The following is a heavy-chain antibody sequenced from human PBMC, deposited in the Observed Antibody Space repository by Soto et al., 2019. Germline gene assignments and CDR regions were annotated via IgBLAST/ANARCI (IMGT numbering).Heavy chain of an antibody. Sequence: QLRLQESGPGLVKPSETLSLTCTVSGGSISSSSYYWGWIRQPPGKGLEWIGSIYYSGNTYYNPSIKSRVTIYVDTSKNQFSLKLSSVTATDTAVYYCARHRGYYDILTGYYTELNFDYWGQGTLVTVSS. CDR1: GGSISSSSYY. CDR2: IYYSGNT. D-gene: IGHD3-9*01. CDR3: ARHRGYYDILTGYYTELNFDY. V-gene: IGHV4-39*01. J-gene: IGHJ4*02.